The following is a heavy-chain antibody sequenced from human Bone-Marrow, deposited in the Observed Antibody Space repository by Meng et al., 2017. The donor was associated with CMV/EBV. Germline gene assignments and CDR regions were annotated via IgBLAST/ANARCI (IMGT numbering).Heavy chain of an antibody. D-gene: IGHD2-15*01. J-gene: IGHJ6*02. CDR3: AKDHAASYYYNAMDG. Sequence: SLKISCAVSGFTFDDYAMHWVRQAPGKGLEWVSGISWNSGSIGYADSVKGRFVISRDNAKNSLYLQMNSLRGEDTALYYCAKDHAASYYYNAMDGWGQGTTVTVSS. CDR1: GFTFDDYA. CDR2: ISWNSGSI. V-gene: IGHV3-9*01.